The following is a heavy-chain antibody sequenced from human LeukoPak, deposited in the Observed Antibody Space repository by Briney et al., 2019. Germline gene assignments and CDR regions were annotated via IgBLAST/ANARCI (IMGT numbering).Heavy chain of an antibody. CDR2: ISSSGSTK. CDR3: AKGGAVVLTGFDS. CDR1: GFTLSDYY. V-gene: IGHV3-11*01. J-gene: IGHJ4*02. Sequence: PGGSLRLSCAASGFTLSDYYMNWIRQAPGKGLEWISFISSSGSTKYYADSVKGRFSISRDTTKNSLYLQMNSLRAEDTAAYYCAKGGAVVLTGFDSWGQGTLVSVSS. D-gene: IGHD3-22*01.